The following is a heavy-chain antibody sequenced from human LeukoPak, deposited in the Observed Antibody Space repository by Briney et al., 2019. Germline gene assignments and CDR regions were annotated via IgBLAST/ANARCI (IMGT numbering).Heavy chain of an antibody. J-gene: IGHJ6*02. V-gene: IGHV3-21*01. D-gene: IGHD2-21*01. CDR3: AMTVLLRMDV. CDR1: GLNFSSYS. CDR2: ISSTSTCT. Sequence: GGSLRLSCAASGLNFSSYSMNWVRQTPGKGLEWVSSISSTSTCTFYVDSVKGRFTISRDNAKNSLYLQMNSLRAEDTAVYYCAMTVLLRMDVWGQGTTVTVSS.